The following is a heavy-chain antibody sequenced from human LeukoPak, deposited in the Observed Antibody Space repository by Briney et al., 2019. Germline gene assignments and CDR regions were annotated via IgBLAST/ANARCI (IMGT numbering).Heavy chain of an antibody. V-gene: IGHV3-30-3*01. CDR1: GFTFSSYA. D-gene: IGHD3-10*01. CDR3: ARDHPITMVRGVIGYFDY. J-gene: IGHJ4*02. CDR2: ISYDGSNK. Sequence: GGSLRLSCAASGFTFSSYAMHWVRQAPGKGLEWVAVISYDGSNKYYADSVKGRFTISRDNSKNTLYLQMNSLRAEDTAVYYCARDHPITMVRGVIGYFDYWGQGTLVTVSS.